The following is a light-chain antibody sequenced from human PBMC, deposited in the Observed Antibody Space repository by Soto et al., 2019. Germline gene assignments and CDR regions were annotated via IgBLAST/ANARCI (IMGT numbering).Light chain of an antibody. Sequence: DIQLTQSPSFLSASVGDRVTITCRASQVMSSSLAWYQQKPAQAPKLLIYASSTLQSGVPSRFSGSGSGTEFTLTISSLQPEDFATYYCQQLNPFSRTFGPGTKLEI. CDR2: ASS. CDR3: QQLNPFSRT. CDR1: QVMSSS. J-gene: IGKJ2*01. V-gene: IGKV1-9*01.